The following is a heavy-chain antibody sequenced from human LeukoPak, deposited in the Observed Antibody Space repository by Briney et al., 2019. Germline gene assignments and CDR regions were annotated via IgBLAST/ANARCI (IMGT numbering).Heavy chain of an antibody. CDR1: GYSMSSGYY. D-gene: IGHD1-7*01. J-gene: IGHJ3*01. Sequence: SETLSLTCPVSGYSMSSGYYWGWIRQPPGKGLQWIGSIFHSGNSYYNPSLKSRVTISVDTSKNQFSLKVNSVTAADTAVYYCARVGYNWNLWFDFWGQGTTVTVSS. CDR2: IFHSGNS. CDR3: ARVGYNWNLWFDF. V-gene: IGHV4-38-2*02.